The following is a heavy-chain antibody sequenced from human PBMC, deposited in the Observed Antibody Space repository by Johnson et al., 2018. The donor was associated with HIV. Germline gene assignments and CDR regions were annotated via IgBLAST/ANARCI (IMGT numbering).Heavy chain of an antibody. CDR1: GFTVSSNY. CDR2: IYSGGDT. D-gene: IGHD3-10*02. V-gene: IGHV3-66*01. CDR3: ARAPVFSRAFDI. Sequence: VQLVESGGGLVQPGGSLRLSCAVSGFTVSSNYITWVRQAPGKGLEWISVIYSGGDTYYADSVKGRFTISRDDSKNTLYLQMNRLTAEDTAVYYCARAPVFSRAFDIWGQGTMVTVSS. J-gene: IGHJ3*02.